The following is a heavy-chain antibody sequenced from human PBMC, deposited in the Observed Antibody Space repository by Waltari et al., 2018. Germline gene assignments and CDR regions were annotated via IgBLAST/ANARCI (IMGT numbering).Heavy chain of an antibody. CDR3: ATPLGGFGEFYYFDY. Sequence: QVQLVQSGAEVKKPGASVKVSCKASGYTFTSYAMHWVRPAPGQRLEWMGWINAGNGNTKYSQKFQGRVTITRDTSASTAYMELSSLRSEDTAVYYCATPLGGFGEFYYFDYWGQGTLVTVSS. J-gene: IGHJ4*02. D-gene: IGHD3-10*01. CDR1: GYTFTSYA. V-gene: IGHV1-3*01. CDR2: INAGNGNT.